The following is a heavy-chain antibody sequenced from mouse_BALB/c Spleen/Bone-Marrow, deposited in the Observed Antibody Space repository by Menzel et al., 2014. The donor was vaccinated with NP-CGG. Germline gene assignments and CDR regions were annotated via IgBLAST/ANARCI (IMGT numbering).Heavy chain of an antibody. V-gene: IGHV1-14*01. D-gene: IGHD2-2*01. CDR2: INPYNDGT. Sequence: EVQLQQSGPELVKPGASVKMSCKASGYTFXSYVMHWVKQKPAQGLEWIGNINPYNDGTKYNEKFKGKATLTSDKFSSTAYMELGSLTSEDSAVYYCARSLYGFDWYFDVWGAGTTVTISS. CDR3: ARSLYGFDWYFDV. J-gene: IGHJ1*01. CDR1: GYTFXSYV.